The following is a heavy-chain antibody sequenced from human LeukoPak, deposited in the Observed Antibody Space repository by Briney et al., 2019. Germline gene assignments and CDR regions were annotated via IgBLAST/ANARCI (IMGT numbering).Heavy chain of an antibody. V-gene: IGHV3-30*03. CDR3: ARDRAWNYFDY. CDR1: GFTFSRHG. D-gene: IGHD3-3*01. Sequence: GRSLRLSCAPSGFTFSRHGMHWVRQAPGKGLEWVAIISNDGSRKYYAHTVEGRFTISRDNSKNTLYLQMDSLRAEDTAVYYCARDRAWNYFDYWGQGTLVTVSS. J-gene: IGHJ4*02. CDR2: ISNDGSRK.